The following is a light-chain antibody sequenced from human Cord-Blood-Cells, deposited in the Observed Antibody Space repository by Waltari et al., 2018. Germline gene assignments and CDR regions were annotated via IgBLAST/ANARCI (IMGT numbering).Light chain of an antibody. V-gene: IGKV1-33*01. CDR2: DAS. J-gene: IGKJ5*01. Sequence: DTQMTQSASSLSASVGARVTITCQASQDISNYLNWYQQKPGKAPKLLIYDASNLETGVPSRFSGSGSGTDFTFTISSLQPEDIATYYCQQYDNLLSITFGQGTRLEIK. CDR3: QQYDNLLSIT. CDR1: QDISNY.